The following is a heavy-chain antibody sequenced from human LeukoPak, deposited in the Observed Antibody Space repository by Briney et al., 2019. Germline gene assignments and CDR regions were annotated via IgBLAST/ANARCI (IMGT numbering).Heavy chain of an antibody. CDR2: IYPDDSDA. CDR1: GCNFHNYW. CDR3: ARHRGYGGDYDY. V-gene: IGHV5-51*01. J-gene: IGHJ4*02. D-gene: IGHD2-21*01. Sequence: GASLQISCKGSGCNFHNYWIAWVRQLPGKGLEWMGIIYPDDSDARYSPSFQGQVSISADKSITTAYLQWSSLKASATAMYYCARHRGYGGDYDYWGQGTLVTVSS.